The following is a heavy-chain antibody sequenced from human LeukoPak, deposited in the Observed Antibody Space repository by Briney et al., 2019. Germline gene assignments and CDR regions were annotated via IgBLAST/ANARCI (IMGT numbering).Heavy chain of an antibody. Sequence: GGSLRLSCAASGFTFRSYSMNWVRQAPGKGLEWVSSISSSSSYIYYADSVKGRFTISRDNAKNSLYLQMNSLRAEDTAVYYCARDHGGYGGYWGQGTLVTVSS. D-gene: IGHD5-12*01. J-gene: IGHJ4*02. CDR2: ISSSSSYI. V-gene: IGHV3-21*01. CDR1: GFTFRSYS. CDR3: ARDHGGYGGY.